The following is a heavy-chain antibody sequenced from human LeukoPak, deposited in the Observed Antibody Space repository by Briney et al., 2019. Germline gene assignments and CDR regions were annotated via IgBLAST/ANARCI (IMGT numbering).Heavy chain of an antibody. J-gene: IGHJ5*02. Sequence: SETLSLTCTVSGGSISSSSYYWGWIRQPPGKGLEWIGSIYYSGSTYYNPSLKSRVTISVDTSKNQFSLKLSSVTAADTAAYYCAGRTYYYGSGSYPQFDPWGQGTLVTVSS. D-gene: IGHD3-10*01. V-gene: IGHV4-39*01. CDR1: GGSISSSSYY. CDR2: IYYSGST. CDR3: AGRTYYYGSGSYPQFDP.